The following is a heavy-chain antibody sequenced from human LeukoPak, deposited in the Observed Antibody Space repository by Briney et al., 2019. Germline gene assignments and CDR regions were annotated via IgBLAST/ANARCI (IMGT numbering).Heavy chain of an antibody. CDR1: GFTFDDYG. V-gene: IGHV3-20*04. J-gene: IGHJ6*03. Sequence: PGGPLRLSCAASGFTFDDYGMSWVRQAPGKGLEWVSGINWNGGSTGYADSVKGRFTISRDNATNSLYLQMNSLRAEDTALYYCARGMYYDILTGIDYYYYYMDVWGKGTTVTVSS. CDR2: INWNGGST. D-gene: IGHD3-9*01. CDR3: ARGMYYDILTGIDYYYYYMDV.